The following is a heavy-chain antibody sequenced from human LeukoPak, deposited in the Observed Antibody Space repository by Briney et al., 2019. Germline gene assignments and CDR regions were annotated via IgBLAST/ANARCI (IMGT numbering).Heavy chain of an antibody. Sequence: GGTLRLSCAASGFTFSSYGMSWVRQAPGRGLEWVSGITGSSGTAYYAGSVKGRFTISRDDSKNTLYLQMSSLRVDDTAIYYCAKSGASPLYHMDVWGKGATVTVSS. V-gene: IGHV3-23*01. D-gene: IGHD1-26*01. J-gene: IGHJ6*03. CDR3: AKSGASPLYHMDV. CDR1: GFTFSSYG. CDR2: ITGSSGTA.